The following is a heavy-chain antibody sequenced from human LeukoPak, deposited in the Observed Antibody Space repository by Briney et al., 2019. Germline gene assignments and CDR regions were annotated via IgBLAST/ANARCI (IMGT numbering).Heavy chain of an antibody. J-gene: IGHJ6*03. Sequence: GSSVKVSCKASGGTFSSYAISWVRQAPGQGLEWMGRIIPILGIANYAQKFQGRVTITADESTSTAYMELSSLRSEDTAVYYCAREWTSCSPGCVYMDVWGKGTTVTVSS. CDR3: AREWTSCSPGCVYMDV. CDR2: IIPILGIA. V-gene: IGHV1-69*04. D-gene: IGHD2-2*01. CDR1: GGTFSSYA.